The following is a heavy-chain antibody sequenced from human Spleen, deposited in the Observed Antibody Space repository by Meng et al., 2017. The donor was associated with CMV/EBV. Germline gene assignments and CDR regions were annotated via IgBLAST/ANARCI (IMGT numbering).Heavy chain of an antibody. V-gene: IGHV3-7*01. CDR2: IKEDGSQT. CDR3: ARDFYYDSSGDNY. Sequence: GESLKISCTASGFTVSHYWMTWVRQVPGKGLEWMANIKEDGSQTVYVDSVKGRFTISRDNAKTSLYLQMNSLRAEDTAVYYCARDFYYDSSGDNYWGQGTLVTVSS. CDR1: GFTVSHYW. D-gene: IGHD3-22*01. J-gene: IGHJ4*02.